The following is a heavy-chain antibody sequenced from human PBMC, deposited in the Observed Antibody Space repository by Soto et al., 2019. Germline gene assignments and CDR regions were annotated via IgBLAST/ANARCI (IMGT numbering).Heavy chain of an antibody. CDR3: ARVSRWDDTKFD. V-gene: IGHV3-48*02. CDR2: IGTSSSTI. J-gene: IGHJ4*02. Sequence: EVQLVESGGGLVQPGGSLRLSCAASGFTFSSYSMNWVRQAPGKGLEWVSCIGTSSSTIYYADSVKGRFTISRDNAKNSLYLQMNSLRDEDTAVYYCARVSRWDDTKFDWGQGTLVTVSS. CDR1: GFTFSSYS. D-gene: IGHD1-26*01.